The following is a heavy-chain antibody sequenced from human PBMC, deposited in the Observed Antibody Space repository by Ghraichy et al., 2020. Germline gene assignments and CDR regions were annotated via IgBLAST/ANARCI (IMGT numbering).Heavy chain of an antibody. CDR2: FYYSETT. Sequence: SETLSLTCTVSGDSVTSINYYWGWIRQPPGKGLEWIGSFYYSETTYYNPSLQSRVTISGDASKNEFSLKLASVTAADTALYYCATLIPVADLSAAILTGLDYWGQGILVTVSS. J-gene: IGHJ4*02. D-gene: IGHD2-2*02. CDR1: GDSVTSINYY. V-gene: IGHV4-39*01. CDR3: ATLIPVADLSAAILTGLDY.